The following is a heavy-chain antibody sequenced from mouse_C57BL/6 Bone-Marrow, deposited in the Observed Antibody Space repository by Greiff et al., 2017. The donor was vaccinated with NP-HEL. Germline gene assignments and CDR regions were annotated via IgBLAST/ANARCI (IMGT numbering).Heavy chain of an antibody. CDR1: GYTFTGYW. CDR3: AREDYSNSPYYFDD. J-gene: IGHJ2*01. CDR2: ILPGSGST. Sequence: QVQLQQSGAELMKPGASVKLSCKATGYTFTGYWIEWVKQRPGHGLEWIGEILPGSGSTNYNEKFKGKATFTADTSSNTAYMQLSSLTTEDSAMYYCAREDYSNSPYYFDDWGQGTTLTVSS. D-gene: IGHD2-5*01. V-gene: IGHV1-9*01.